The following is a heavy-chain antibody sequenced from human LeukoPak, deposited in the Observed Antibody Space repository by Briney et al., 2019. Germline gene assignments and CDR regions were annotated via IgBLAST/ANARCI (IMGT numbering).Heavy chain of an antibody. J-gene: IGHJ4*02. Sequence: ASVKVSCKTSGGTFNNYIISWVRQAPGQGLEWVGTIILILDIANYAQKFQGRVAITADTSTSTAYMELSDLGSEDTAVYFCAREPEGLTTEWHWGQGTLVTVSS. D-gene: IGHD3-3*01. V-gene: IGHV1-69*04. CDR2: IILILDIA. CDR1: GGTFNNYI. CDR3: AREPEGLTTEWH.